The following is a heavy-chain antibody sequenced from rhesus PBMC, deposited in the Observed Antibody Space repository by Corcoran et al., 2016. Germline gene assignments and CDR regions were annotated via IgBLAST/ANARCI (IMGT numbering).Heavy chain of an antibody. CDR1: GGSISGYY. J-gene: IGHJ4*01. V-gene: IGHV4S11*01. Sequence: QVQLQESGPGLVKPSETLSLTCTVSGGSISGYYWNWIRQPPGKGLEGLGNIYGSGSPTNYHPSPQSRVTLSVDTSKNQLSLKLSSVTAADTAVYYCARRFDYWGQGVLVTVSS. CDR3: ARRFDY. CDR2: IYGSGSPT.